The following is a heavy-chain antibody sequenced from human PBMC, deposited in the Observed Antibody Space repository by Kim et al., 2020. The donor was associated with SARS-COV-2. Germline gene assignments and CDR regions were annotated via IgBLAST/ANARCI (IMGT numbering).Heavy chain of an antibody. Sequence: GSTNYHPSLKSRVTISVDTSKNQVSLKLSSVTAADTAVYYCARGDGYHYYWGQGTLVTVSS. J-gene: IGHJ4*02. V-gene: IGHV4-61*02. D-gene: IGHD5-12*01. CDR3: ARGDGYHYY. CDR2: GST.